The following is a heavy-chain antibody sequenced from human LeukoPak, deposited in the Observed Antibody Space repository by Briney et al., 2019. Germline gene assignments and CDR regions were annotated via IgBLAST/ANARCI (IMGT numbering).Heavy chain of an antibody. CDR1: GGSFSGYY. V-gene: IGHV4-34*01. J-gene: IGHJ5*02. CDR3: ARGYRSGHGDNWFDP. Sequence: PSETLSLTCAVYGGSFSGYYWSWIRQPPGKGLEWIGEIYHSGSTNYNPSLKSRVTITVDTSKNQSSLKLSSVTAADTAVYYCARGYRSGHGDNWFDPWGQGTLVTVPS. CDR2: IYHSGST. D-gene: IGHD6-19*01.